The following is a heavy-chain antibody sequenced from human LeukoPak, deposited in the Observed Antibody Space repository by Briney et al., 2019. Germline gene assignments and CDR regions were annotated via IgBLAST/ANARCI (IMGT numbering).Heavy chain of an antibody. V-gene: IGHV1-69*01. D-gene: IGHD5-12*01. CDR1: GGTFSSYA. J-gene: IGHJ4*02. Sequence: GASVKVSCKASGGTFSSYAIGWVRQAPGQGLEWMGGIIPIFGTANYAQKFQGRVTITADESTSTAYMELSSLRSEDTAVYYCAREGDIVATTLFDYWGQGTLVTVSS. CDR2: IIPIFGTA. CDR3: AREGDIVATTLFDY.